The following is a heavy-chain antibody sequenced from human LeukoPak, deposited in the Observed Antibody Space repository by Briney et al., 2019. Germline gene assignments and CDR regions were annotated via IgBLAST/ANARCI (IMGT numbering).Heavy chain of an antibody. CDR2: IHHSGST. CDR1: GGSFSGYY. D-gene: IGHD3-10*01. J-gene: IGHJ4*02. CDR3: ARDLVRGRYFGY. V-gene: IGHV4-34*01. Sequence: KASETLSLTCAVYGGSFSGYYWSWIRQPPGKGLEWIGSIHHSGSTYYNPSLKSRVTISVDTSKNQFSLKLSSVTAADTAVYYCARDLVRGRYFGYWGQGTLVTVSS.